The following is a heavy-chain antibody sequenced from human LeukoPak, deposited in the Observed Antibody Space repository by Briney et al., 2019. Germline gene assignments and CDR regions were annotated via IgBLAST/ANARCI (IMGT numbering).Heavy chain of an antibody. CDR1: GFTFSNAW. J-gene: IGHJ4*02. CDR3: AHRNTAMVRVDY. D-gene: IGHD5-18*01. CDR2: IKSKTDGGTT. Sequence: PGGSLRLSCAASGFTFSNAWMSWVRQAPGKRLEWVGRIKSKTDGGTTDYAAPVKGRFTISRDDSKNTLYLQMSSLKTEDTAVYFCAHRNTAMVRVDYWGQGTLVTVSS. V-gene: IGHV3-15*01.